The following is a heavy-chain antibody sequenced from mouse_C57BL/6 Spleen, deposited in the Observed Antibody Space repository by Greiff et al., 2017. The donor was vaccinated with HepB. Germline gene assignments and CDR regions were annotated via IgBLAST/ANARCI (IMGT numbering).Heavy chain of an antibody. Sequence: VQLQQPGAELVKPGASVKLSCKASGYTFTSYWMHWVKQRPGQGLEWIGMIHPNSGSTNYNEKFKSKATLTVDKSSSTAYMQLSSLTSEDSAVYYCARSVAGLDAYWGQGTLVTVSA. J-gene: IGHJ3*01. CDR2: IHPNSGST. V-gene: IGHV1-64*01. CDR1: GYTFTSYW. CDR3: ARSVAGLDAY. D-gene: IGHD3-3*01.